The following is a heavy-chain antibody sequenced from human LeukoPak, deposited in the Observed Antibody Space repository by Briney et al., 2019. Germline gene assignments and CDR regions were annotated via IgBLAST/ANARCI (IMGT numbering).Heavy chain of an antibody. D-gene: IGHD3-16*01. V-gene: IGHV3-23*01. CDR1: GFTFSSYA. Sequence: PGGSLRLSCAASGFTFSSYAMSWVRQAPGKGLEWVSAISGSGGSTYYADSVKGRFTISRDNSKNTLYLQMNSLRAEDTAVYYCEKDPVSRLAYVWGSRESGCYLEYGGQ. J-gene: IGHJ4*02. CDR2: ISGSGGST. CDR3: EKDPVSRLAYVWGSRESGCYLEY.